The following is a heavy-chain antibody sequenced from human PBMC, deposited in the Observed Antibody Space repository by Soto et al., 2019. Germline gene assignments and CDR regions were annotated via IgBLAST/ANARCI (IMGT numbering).Heavy chain of an antibody. CDR2: IYSGGST. J-gene: IGHJ4*02. V-gene: IGHV3-66*04. CDR1: GFTVSSNY. Sequence: PVGSLRLSCAASGFTVSSNYMSWVRQAPGKGLEWVSVIYSGGSTYYADSVKGRFTISRDNSKNTLYLQMNSLRAEDTAVYYCASHTDSSDLYNPDWGQGTLVTVSS. CDR3: ASHTDSSDLYNPD. D-gene: IGHD3-22*01.